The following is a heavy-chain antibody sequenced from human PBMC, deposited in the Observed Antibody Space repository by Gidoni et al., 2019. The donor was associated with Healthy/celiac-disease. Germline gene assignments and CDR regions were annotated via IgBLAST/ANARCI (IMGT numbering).Heavy chain of an antibody. V-gene: IGHV4-59*01. CDR2: IYYSGST. D-gene: IGHD2-2*01. CDR1: VGSISSYY. Sequence: QVQLQESGPGLVKPSETLSPTCTVSVGSISSYYWSWIRQPPGKGLEWIGYIYYSGSTNYNPSLKSRVTISVDTSKNQFSLKLSSVTAADTAVYYCAREVPAVVPAAPWYFDLWGRGTLVTVSS. CDR3: AREVPAVVPAAPWYFDL. J-gene: IGHJ2*01.